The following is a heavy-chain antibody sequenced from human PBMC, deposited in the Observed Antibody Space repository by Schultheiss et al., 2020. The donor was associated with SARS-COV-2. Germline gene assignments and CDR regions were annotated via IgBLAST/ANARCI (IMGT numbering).Heavy chain of an antibody. J-gene: IGHJ4*02. V-gene: IGHV3-30*01. CDR2: ISYDGSKK. D-gene: IGHD4-17*01. CDR1: GFTFSGHP. CDR3: ARVVLGYGDYGAHDY. Sequence: GGSLRLSCAASGFTFSGHPMHWVRQAPGKGLEWVAVISYDGSKKYYADSVKGRFTISRDNSKNTMYLQMNSLRAEDTAVYYCARVVLGYGDYGAHDYWGQGTLVTVSS.